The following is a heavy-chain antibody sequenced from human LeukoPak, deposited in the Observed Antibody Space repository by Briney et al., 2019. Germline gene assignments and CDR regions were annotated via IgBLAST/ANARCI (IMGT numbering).Heavy chain of an antibody. D-gene: IGHD4-17*01. Sequence: SETLSLNSTVTGGAISSISYYCSWILHPPCKVLEWIGSIYYSGSTYYNPSLKSRVTISVDTSKNQFSLKLSSVTAADTAVYYCARRTVTTSFDYWGQGTLVTVSS. CDR3: ARRTVTTSFDY. V-gene: IGHV4-39*01. CDR1: GGAISSISYY. J-gene: IGHJ4*02. CDR2: IYYSGST.